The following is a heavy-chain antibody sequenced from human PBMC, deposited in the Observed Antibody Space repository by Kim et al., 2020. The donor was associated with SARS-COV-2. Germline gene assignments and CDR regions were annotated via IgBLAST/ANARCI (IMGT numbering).Heavy chain of an antibody. J-gene: IGHJ4*02. D-gene: IGHD3-22*01. CDR3: ARFKYDSSSFDY. Sequence: SYEGPVKDRYTTARDNSKNTLYLQMNSLRAEDTAVDYCARFKYDSSSFDYWGQGTLVTVSS. V-gene: IGHV3-74*01.